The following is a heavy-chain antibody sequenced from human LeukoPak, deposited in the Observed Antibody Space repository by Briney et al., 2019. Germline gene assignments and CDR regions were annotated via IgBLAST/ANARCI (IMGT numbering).Heavy chain of an antibody. CDR1: GGSISSYY. CDR3: ARSTRIPYFDY. V-gene: IGHV4-34*01. CDR2: INHSGST. J-gene: IGHJ4*02. Sequence: SETLSLTCTVSGGSISSYYWSWIRQPPGKGLEWIGEINHSGSTNYNPSLKSRVTISVDTSKNQFSLKLSSVTAADTAVYYCARSTRIPYFDYWGQGTLVTVSS. D-gene: IGHD2-2*02.